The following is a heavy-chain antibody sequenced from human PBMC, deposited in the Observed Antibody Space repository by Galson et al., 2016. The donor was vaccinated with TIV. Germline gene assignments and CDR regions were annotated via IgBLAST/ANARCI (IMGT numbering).Heavy chain of an antibody. CDR2: ISSRGNYI. V-gene: IGHV3-21*01. CDR1: GFSFSTYN. J-gene: IGHJ4*02. CDR3: ATNDFLSYYFDY. Sequence: SLRLSCAAPGFSFSTYNMNWVRQAPGKSLEWVSSISSRGNYIYYADSVRGRFTISRDNAAKSLYLQMSSLRAEDTAVYFCATNDFLSYYFDYWGQGTLVTVSS. D-gene: IGHD3-3*01.